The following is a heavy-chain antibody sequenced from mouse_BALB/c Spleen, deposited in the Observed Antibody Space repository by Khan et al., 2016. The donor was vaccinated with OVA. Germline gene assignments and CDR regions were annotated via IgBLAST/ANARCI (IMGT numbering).Heavy chain of an antibody. V-gene: IGHV1-9*01. D-gene: IGHD2-14*01. CDR1: GYTFSSYW. CDR3: ARGAYYRYEGVDY. CDR2: ILPGSGST. Sequence: QVQLQQPGAELMKPGASVKISCKATGYTFSSYWIEWVKQRPGHGLEWIGEILPGSGSTNYNEKLKGKATFTADTSSNTAYMQLSSLTSEDSAVYYYARGAYYRYEGVDYWGQGTSVTVSS. J-gene: IGHJ4*01.